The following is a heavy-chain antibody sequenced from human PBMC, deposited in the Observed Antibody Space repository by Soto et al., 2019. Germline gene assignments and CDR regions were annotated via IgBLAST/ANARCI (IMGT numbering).Heavy chain of an antibody. CDR3: ARAVTVRGDVAPDY. J-gene: IGHJ4*02. D-gene: IGHD3-10*01. Sequence: EVQLVESGGGLVQPGRSLRLSCAASGFTFDDYAMHWVRQAPGKGLEWVSGISSSSSYIYYADSVKGRFTISRDNAKNSLYLQMNSLRAEDTAVYYCARAVTVRGDVAPDYWGQGTLVTVSS. CDR1: GFTFDDYA. V-gene: IGHV3-9*01. CDR2: ISSSSSYI.